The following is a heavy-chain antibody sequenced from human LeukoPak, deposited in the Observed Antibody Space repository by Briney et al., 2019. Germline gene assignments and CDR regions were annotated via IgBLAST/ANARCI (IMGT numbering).Heavy chain of an antibody. J-gene: IGHJ4*02. Sequence: SETLSLTCTVSGGSISSSSYYWGWIRQPPGKGLELLGTISHSGTTYYNPSLKSRVTISTDTSKNNFSLKLTSVTAADTAIYYCTRDLGNWLIDYWGQGTLVTVSS. D-gene: IGHD4-23*01. CDR2: ISHSGTT. V-gene: IGHV4-39*07. CDR3: TRDLGNWLIDY. CDR1: GGSISSSSYY.